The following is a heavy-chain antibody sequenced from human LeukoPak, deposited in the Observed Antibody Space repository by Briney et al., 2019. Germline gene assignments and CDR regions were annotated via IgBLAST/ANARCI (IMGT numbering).Heavy chain of an antibody. V-gene: IGHV1-18*01. CDR2: ISSYNGNT. Sequence: GASVKVSCKASGYTFTSYGISWVRQAPGQGLEWMGWISSYNGNTYYAQDFQGRVTLTTDTSTSTVYMELRSLTSDDTAVYYCARWSGSGDDSNYFDYWGQGTLVTVSS. CDR1: GYTFTSYG. J-gene: IGHJ4*02. D-gene: IGHD5-12*01. CDR3: ARWSGSGDDSNYFDY.